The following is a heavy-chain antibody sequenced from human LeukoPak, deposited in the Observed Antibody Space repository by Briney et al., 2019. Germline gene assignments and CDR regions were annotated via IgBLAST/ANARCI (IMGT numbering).Heavy chain of an antibody. J-gene: IGHJ4*02. V-gene: IGHV1-46*01. D-gene: IGHD1-26*01. CDR2: INPSGGST. CDR1: GYTFTSYY. Sequence: ASVKVSCKASGYTFTSYYTHWVRQAPGQGLEWMGIINPSGGSTTYAQKFQGRVTMTRDTSTSTVYMELSSLRSEDTAVYYCARGQIVGATGYWGQGTLVTVSS. CDR3: ARGQIVGATGY.